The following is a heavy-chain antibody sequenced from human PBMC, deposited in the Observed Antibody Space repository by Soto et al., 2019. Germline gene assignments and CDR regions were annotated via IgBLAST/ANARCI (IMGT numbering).Heavy chain of an antibody. D-gene: IGHD3-16*01. CDR3: ARGVMITCGGVEYTY. Sequence: QVQLVESGGGVVQPGRSLRLSCAASGFTFSSYGMHWVRQAPGKGLEWVAVIWYDGSNKYYADSVKGRFTISRDNSKNTLYLQMNSLRAEDTAVYYCARGVMITCGGVEYTYWGQGTLVTVSS. J-gene: IGHJ4*02. V-gene: IGHV3-33*01. CDR2: IWYDGSNK. CDR1: GFTFSSYG.